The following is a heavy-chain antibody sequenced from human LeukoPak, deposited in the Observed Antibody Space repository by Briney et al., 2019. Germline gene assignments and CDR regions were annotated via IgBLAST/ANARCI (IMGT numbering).Heavy chain of an antibody. V-gene: IGHV4-59*01. CDR2: MLYSGST. CDR3: ARGGMGLFDY. Sequence: SETLSPTCTVSGGSISGYYWSWIRQPPGKGLEWIGYMLYSGSTNYSPSLKSRVTLSVDTSKNHFSLKLSSVTAADTAVYYCARGGMGLFDYSGQGILVTVSS. CDR1: GGSISGYY. J-gene: IGHJ4*02. D-gene: IGHD1-14*01.